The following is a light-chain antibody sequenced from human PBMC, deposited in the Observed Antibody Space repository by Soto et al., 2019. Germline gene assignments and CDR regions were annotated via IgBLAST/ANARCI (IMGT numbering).Light chain of an antibody. Sequence: QSVLTQPPSVSGAPGQRVTISCTGSTSNIGAGYDVHWYQQLPGTAPKLLIYGNDNRPSEVPDRFSASKSGTSASLAITGLQAEDEADYYCQSYDRSLSGSVFGGGTKLTVL. CDR2: GND. V-gene: IGLV1-40*01. J-gene: IGLJ2*01. CDR1: TSNIGAGYD. CDR3: QSYDRSLSGSV.